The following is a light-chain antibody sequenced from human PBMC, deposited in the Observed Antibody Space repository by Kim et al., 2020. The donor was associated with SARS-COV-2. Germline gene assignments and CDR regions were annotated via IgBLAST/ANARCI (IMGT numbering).Light chain of an antibody. V-gene: IGLV1-40*01. CDR1: SSNIGAGYD. CDR3: QSYDRSLSGWV. CDR2: GNN. Sequence: QSVLTQPPSVSGAPGQRVTLSCSGRSSNIGAGYDVHWYQQLPGTAPKLLIYGNNNRPSGVPDRFSGSKSGTSASLAITGLQAEDEADYYCQSYDRSLSGWVSGGGTQLTVL. J-gene: IGLJ3*02.